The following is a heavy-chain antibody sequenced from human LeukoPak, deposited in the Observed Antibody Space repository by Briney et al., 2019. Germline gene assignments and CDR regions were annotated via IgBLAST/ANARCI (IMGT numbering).Heavy chain of an antibody. CDR2: IFWNDDK. CDR3: SLSGGVDPTFGY. D-gene: IGHD3-10*01. CDR1: GFSLNSPGMG. V-gene: IGHV2-5*01. J-gene: IGHJ4*03. Sequence: SGPTLVNPTQTLTLTCSFSGFSLNSPGMGVGWIRQPPGKALDWLALIFWNDDKRYSPSLRTRLTITKDTSKNQVVLTMTNMDPMDTARYYCSLSGGVDPTFGYWGQGILVTVAS.